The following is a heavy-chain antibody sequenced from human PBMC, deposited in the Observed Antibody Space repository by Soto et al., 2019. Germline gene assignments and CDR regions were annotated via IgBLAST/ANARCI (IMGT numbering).Heavy chain of an antibody. CDR3: AKDLLRVFRSGRTIDY. CDR2: ISGSGGST. D-gene: IGHD2-21*01. J-gene: IGHJ4*02. CDR1: GFTFSSYA. Sequence: GGSLRLSCAASGFTFSSYAMSWVRQAPGKGLEWVSAISGSGGSTYYADSVKGRFTISRDNSKNTLYLQMNSLRAEDTAVYYCAKDLLRVFRSGRTIDYWDQGTLVTVSS. V-gene: IGHV3-23*01.